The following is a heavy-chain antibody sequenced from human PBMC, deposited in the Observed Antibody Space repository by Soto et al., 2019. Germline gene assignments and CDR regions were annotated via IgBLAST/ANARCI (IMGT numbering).Heavy chain of an antibody. Sequence: PSETLSLTCTVSGGSISSSSYYWGWIRQPPGKGLEWIGNIYYSGSTFYNPSLKSRVTISVDTSKNQFSLRLTSVTAADTAVYYCAGEPPGGFRFDYWGQGALVTVSS. V-gene: IGHV4-39*07. CDR3: AGEPPGGFRFDY. J-gene: IGHJ4*02. D-gene: IGHD3-10*01. CDR2: IYYSGST. CDR1: GGSISSSSYY.